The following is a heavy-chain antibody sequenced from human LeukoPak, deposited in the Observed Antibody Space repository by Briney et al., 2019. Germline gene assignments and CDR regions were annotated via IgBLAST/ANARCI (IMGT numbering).Heavy chain of an antibody. J-gene: IGHJ4*02. CDR2: IKKDGSEK. D-gene: IGHD2-15*01. Sequence: GGSLRLSCTASGFIFSGSWMAWIRQAPGKGLEWVAIIKKDGSEKYYVDSMKGRFTISRDNAKNSLFLQMNSLRAEDTAIYYCTTDTWYSAGHWGQGALVTVSS. V-gene: IGHV3-7*03. CDR1: GFIFSGSW. CDR3: TTDTWYSAGH.